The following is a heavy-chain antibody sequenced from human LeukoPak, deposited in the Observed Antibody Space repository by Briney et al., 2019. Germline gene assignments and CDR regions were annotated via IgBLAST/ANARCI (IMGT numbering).Heavy chain of an antibody. D-gene: IGHD3-22*01. CDR1: GGSFSGYY. V-gene: IGHV4-34*01. J-gene: IGHJ4*02. Sequence: SETLSLTCAVYGGSFSGYYWSWIRQPPGKGLEWIGEINHSGSTNYNPSLKSRVTISVDTSKNQFSLKLGSVTAADTAVYYCARHNYDSSGYYYEFDYWGQGTLVTVSS. CDR2: INHSGST. CDR3: ARHNYDSSGYYYEFDY.